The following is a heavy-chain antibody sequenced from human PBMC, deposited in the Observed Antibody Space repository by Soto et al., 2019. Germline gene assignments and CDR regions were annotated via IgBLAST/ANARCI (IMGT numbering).Heavy chain of an antibody. D-gene: IGHD3-22*01. V-gene: IGHV3-23*01. Sequence: GRSLRLSCAASGFTCSSYAMSWIRQSPGKGLEWVATISASGGTTYYADSVKGRFTVSRDNSKNSLYLQMNSLRGEDTATYYGGKDGAARVVVYRVLDNWGKGTPATV. CDR1: GFTCSSYA. J-gene: IGHJ4*01. CDR3: GKDGAARVVVYRVLDN. CDR2: ISASGGTT.